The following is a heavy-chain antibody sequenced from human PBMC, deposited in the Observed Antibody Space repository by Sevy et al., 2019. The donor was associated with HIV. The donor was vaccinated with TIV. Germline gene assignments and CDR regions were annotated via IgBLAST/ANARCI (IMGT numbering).Heavy chain of an antibody. J-gene: IGHJ4*02. V-gene: IGHV3-48*03. CDR3: ARDLPPSATTVAHFDC. D-gene: IGHD4-17*01. CDR1: GFAFSSFE. CDR2: ISNSGTTI. Sequence: GSLRLSCAASGFAFSSFEMNWVRQAPGKGLEWVSYISNSGTTIYYSDSVKGRFTISRDNVRNSLYLQMNSLRAEDTAVYYCARDLPPSATTVAHFDCWGQGTLVTVSS.